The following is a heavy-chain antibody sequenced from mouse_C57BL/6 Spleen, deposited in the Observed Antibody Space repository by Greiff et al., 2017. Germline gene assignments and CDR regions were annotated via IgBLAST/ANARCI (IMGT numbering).Heavy chain of an antibody. Sequence: VQLQQSGPGLVQPSQSLSITCTVSGFSLTSYGVHWVRQSPGKGLEWLGVIWRGGSTDYNAAFMSRLSITKDNSKSQVFFKMNSLQADDTAIYYCAKRRNDGYEDARDYWGQGTSVTVSS. CDR1: GFSLTSYG. CDR2: IWRGGST. CDR3: AKRRNDGYEDARDY. J-gene: IGHJ4*01. V-gene: IGHV2-5*01. D-gene: IGHD2-3*01.